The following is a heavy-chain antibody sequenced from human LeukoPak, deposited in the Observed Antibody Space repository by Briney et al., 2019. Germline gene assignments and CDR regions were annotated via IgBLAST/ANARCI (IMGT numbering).Heavy chain of an antibody. V-gene: IGHV1-46*01. CDR3: ARATLYDYYFDY. CDR2: INPSGGST. Sequence: ASVTVSCTASGYTFTIYYMHWVRQAPGQGLEWMGIINPSGGSTSYAQKFQGRVTMTRDTSTSTVYMELSSLRSEDTAVYYCARATLYDYYFDYWGQGTLVTVSS. CDR1: GYTFTIYY. J-gene: IGHJ4*02. D-gene: IGHD5/OR15-5a*01.